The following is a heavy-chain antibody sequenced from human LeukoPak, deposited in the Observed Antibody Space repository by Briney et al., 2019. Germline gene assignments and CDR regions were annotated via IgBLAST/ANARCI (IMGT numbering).Heavy chain of an antibody. CDR2: IYYSGST. V-gene: IGHV4-61*01. D-gene: IGHD3-10*01. Sequence: SETLSLTCSVSGGSVSSGNNYWNWIRQPPGKGLEWIGYIYYSGSTHYNPSLKSRVTISVDTSKKQFSLKLRSVTAADTAVYYCARGGSGISNAFDIWGQGTMVTVSS. CDR1: GGSVSSGNNY. CDR3: ARGGSGISNAFDI. J-gene: IGHJ3*02.